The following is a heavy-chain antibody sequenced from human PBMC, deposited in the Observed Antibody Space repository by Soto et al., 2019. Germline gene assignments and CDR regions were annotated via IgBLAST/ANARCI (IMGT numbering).Heavy chain of an antibody. Sequence: EVQLVESGGGLVQPGGSLRLSCAASGFTFSSYDRHWVRQATGKGLEWVSAIGTAGDTYYPGSVKGRFTISRENAKNYLYLQMNSLRAEDTAVDYCARGKSRPRAPYCNDGMDVWGQGTTVTVSS. CDR3: ARGKSRPRAPYCNDGMDV. V-gene: IGHV3-13*01. J-gene: IGHJ6*02. CDR1: GFTFSSYD. D-gene: IGHD3-10*01. CDR2: IGTAGDT.